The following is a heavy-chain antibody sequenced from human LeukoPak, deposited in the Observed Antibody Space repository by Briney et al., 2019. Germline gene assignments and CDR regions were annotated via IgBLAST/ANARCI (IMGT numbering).Heavy chain of an antibody. CDR3: ANYGQQLVGGDAFDI. CDR2: ISGSGDST. CDR1: GFTFSSYA. Sequence: GGSLRLSCAASGFTFSSYAMSWVRQAPGKGLEWVSTISGSGDSTYYADSVKGRFTISRDNSKNTLYLQMNSLRAEDTAVYYCANYGQQLVGGDAFDIWGQGTMVTVSS. D-gene: IGHD6-13*01. V-gene: IGHV3-23*01. J-gene: IGHJ3*02.